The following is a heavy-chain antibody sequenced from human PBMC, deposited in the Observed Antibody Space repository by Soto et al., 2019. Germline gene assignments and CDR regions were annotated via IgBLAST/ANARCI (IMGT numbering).Heavy chain of an antibody. J-gene: IGHJ4*02. CDR1: GYPFTTYY. Sequence: HVQLVQSGTEVKKPGASVRVSCMVSGYPFTTYYMHWVRQAPGQGLEWMGWIDPRSGGTVYEQKFQGRVTMTRDTSISTVYMDLSGLTSDDTALYYCATDDYGIFPYWGQGSLVTVSS. CDR2: IDPRSGGT. D-gene: IGHD3-10*01. CDR3: ATDDYGIFPY. V-gene: IGHV1-2*02.